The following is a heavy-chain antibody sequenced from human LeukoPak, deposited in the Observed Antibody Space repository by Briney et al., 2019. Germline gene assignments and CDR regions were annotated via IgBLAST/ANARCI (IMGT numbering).Heavy chain of an antibody. V-gene: IGHV3-30*18. D-gene: IGHD6-19*01. CDR2: ISYDGSNK. CDR1: GFTFSSYG. CDR3: AKGTSGWYVAPFDY. Sequence: GGSLRLSCAASGFTFSSYGMHWVRQAPGKGLEWVAVISYDGSNKYYADSVKGRFTISRDNSKNTLYLQMNSLRAEDTAVYYCAKGTSGWYVAPFDYWGQGTRVTVSS. J-gene: IGHJ4*02.